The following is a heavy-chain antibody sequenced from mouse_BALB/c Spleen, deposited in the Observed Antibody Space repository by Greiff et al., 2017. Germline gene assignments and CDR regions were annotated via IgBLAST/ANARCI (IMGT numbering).Heavy chain of an antibody. Sequence: QVQLQQSGPQLVRPGASVKISCKASGYSFTSYWMHWVKQRPGQGLEWIGMIDPSDSETRLNQKFKDKATLTVDKSSSTAYMQLSSPTSEDSAVYYCARGYDREFAYWGQGTLVTVSA. D-gene: IGHD2-14*01. J-gene: IGHJ3*01. CDR2: IDPSDSET. V-gene: IGHV1S127*01. CDR3: ARGYDREFAY. CDR1: GYSFTSYW.